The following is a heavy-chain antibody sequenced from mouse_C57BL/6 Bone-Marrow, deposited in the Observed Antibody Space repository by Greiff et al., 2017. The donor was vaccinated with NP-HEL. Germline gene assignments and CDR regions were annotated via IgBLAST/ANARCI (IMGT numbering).Heavy chain of an antibody. V-gene: IGHV1-64*01. Sequence: VQLQQPGAELVKPGASVKLSCKASGYTFTSYWMHWVKQRPGQGLEWIGMIHPNSGSTNYNEKFKSKATLTVDKSSSTAYMQLSSLTSEDSAVYYCARRGLLRVYFDVWGTGTTVTVSS. D-gene: IGHD1-1*01. CDR2: IHPNSGST. CDR1: GYTFTSYW. CDR3: ARRGLLRVYFDV. J-gene: IGHJ1*03.